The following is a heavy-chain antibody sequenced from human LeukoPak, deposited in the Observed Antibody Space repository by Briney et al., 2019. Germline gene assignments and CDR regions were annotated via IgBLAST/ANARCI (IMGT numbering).Heavy chain of an antibody. CDR2: IIPIFGTA. V-gene: IGHV1-69*06. J-gene: IGHJ4*02. CDR1: GGTFSSYA. CDR3: ARTMNSGSYYPIFYFDY. D-gene: IGHD1-26*01. Sequence: ASVKVSCKASGGTFSSYAISWVRQAPGQGLEWMGGIIPIFGTANYAQKFQGRVTITADKSTSTAYMELSSLRSEDTAVYYCARTMNSGSYYPIFYFDYWGQGTLVTVSS.